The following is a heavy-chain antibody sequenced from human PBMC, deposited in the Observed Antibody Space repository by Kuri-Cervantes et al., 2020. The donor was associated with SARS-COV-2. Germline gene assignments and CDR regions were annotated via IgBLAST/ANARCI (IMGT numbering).Heavy chain of an antibody. D-gene: IGHD3-10*01. V-gene: IGHV4-61*09. CDR2: IYTSGST. CDR3: ARDKLWFGELTNWFDP. J-gene: IGHJ5*02. Sequence: LRLSCTVSGGSISSGSYYWSWIRQPAGKGLEWIGYIYTSGSTNYNPSLKSRVTISVDTSKNQFSLKLSSVTAADTAVYYCARDKLWFGELTNWFDPWGQGTLVTVSS. CDR1: GGSISSGSYY.